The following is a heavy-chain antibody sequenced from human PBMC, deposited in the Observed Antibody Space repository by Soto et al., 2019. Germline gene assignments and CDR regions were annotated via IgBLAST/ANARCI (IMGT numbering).Heavy chain of an antibody. CDR2: THYSGGA. CDR1: GGSFSDYY. CDR3: ASGRPSTDCSSGVCYPVAGYFYMDV. J-gene: IGHJ6*03. V-gene: IGHV4-59*08. D-gene: IGHD2-8*01. Sequence: QVQLHESGPGLVKPSETLSLTCTVSGGSFSDYYWSWIRQPPGKGLEWVGYTHYSGGAIYSPSLKSRVIMSVDTSKKPISLRLNSVTAADTAVYYCASGRPSTDCSSGVCYPVAGYFYMDVWGKGTVVSVSS.